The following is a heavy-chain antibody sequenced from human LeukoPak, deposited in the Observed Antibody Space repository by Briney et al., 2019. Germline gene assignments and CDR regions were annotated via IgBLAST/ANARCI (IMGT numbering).Heavy chain of an antibody. CDR3: ARAGVTMVRGRDGMDV. J-gene: IGHJ6*04. V-gene: IGHV4-34*01. D-gene: IGHD3-10*01. CDR1: GGSFSGYY. CDR2: INHSGST. Sequence: SETLSLTCAVYGGSFSGYYWSWIRQPPGKGLEWIGEINHSGSTNYNPSLKSRVTISVDTSKNQFSLKLSSVTAADTAVYYCARAGVTMVRGRDGMDVWGKGITVTVSS.